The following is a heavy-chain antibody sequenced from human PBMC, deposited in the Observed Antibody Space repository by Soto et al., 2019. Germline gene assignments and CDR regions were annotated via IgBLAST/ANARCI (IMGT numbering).Heavy chain of an antibody. V-gene: IGHV3-9*01. J-gene: IGHJ4*02. CDR1: GFAFDDFA. Sequence: EVQLVESGGGLVQPGGSLRLSCVASGFAFDDFAMHWVRQAPGKGLAWVSGIIWNSGNMDYADSVKGRFTISRDNTKNPVYLQMKSLSADDTAFYYCVKGSGYGDYVGHWGQGTLVTVTS. CDR2: IIWNSGNM. D-gene: IGHD5-12*01. CDR3: VKGSGYGDYVGH.